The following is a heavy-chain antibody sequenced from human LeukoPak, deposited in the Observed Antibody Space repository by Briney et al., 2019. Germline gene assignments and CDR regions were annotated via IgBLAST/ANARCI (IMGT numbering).Heavy chain of an antibody. CDR2: ISGSGAST. V-gene: IGHV3-23*01. Sequence: PGGSLRLSCAASGFTFSSHAMSWVRQAPGEGLEWVSVISGSGASTYYADSVKGRFTMSRDNSTNTLYVQMKSLRAEDTAVYFCAKTHDYVWRLLDYWGQGTLVTVSS. CDR1: GFTFSSHA. D-gene: IGHD3-16*01. J-gene: IGHJ4*02. CDR3: AKTHDYVWRLLDY.